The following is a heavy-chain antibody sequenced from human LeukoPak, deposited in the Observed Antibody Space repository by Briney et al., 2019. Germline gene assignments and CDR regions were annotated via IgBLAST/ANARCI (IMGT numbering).Heavy chain of an antibody. V-gene: IGHV1-2*02. CDR2: INPNSGGT. CDR1: RYIFTGYY. D-gene: IGHD6-19*01. Sequence: ASVKVSCKASRYIFTGYYMHWVRQAPGRGLEWMGWINPNSGGTNYAQKFQGRVTMTRDTSISTAYMELSRLRSDDTAVYYCARYQWLGPDWGQGTLVTVPS. CDR3: ARYQWLGPD. J-gene: IGHJ4*02.